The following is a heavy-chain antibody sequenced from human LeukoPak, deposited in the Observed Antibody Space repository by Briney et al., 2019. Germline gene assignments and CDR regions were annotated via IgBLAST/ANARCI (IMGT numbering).Heavy chain of an antibody. CDR3: ARGRPAVVDY. Sequence: SETLSLTCAVYGGSFSGYYWSWIRQPPGKGLERIGEINHSGSTNYNPSLKSRVTISVDTSKNQFSLKLSSVTAADTAVYYCARGRPAVVDYWGQGTLVTVSS. J-gene: IGHJ4*02. CDR1: GGSFSGYY. D-gene: IGHD6-19*01. CDR2: INHSGST. V-gene: IGHV4-34*01.